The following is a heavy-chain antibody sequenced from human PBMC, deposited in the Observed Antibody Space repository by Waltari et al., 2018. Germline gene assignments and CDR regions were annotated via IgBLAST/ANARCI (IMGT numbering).Heavy chain of an antibody. Sequence: QVQLQESGPGLVKPSETLSLTCTVSGGSIGSYYWTWIRQPPVKGLEGIGYIYSSGNTKYNPSLKSRVTIAVDTSKNQFSLTLSSVRAADTAVYYCARLSCTSSSCHRKNAFDMWGQGTMVIVSS. D-gene: IGHD2-2*01. CDR3: ARLSCTSSSCHRKNAFDM. CDR1: GGSIGSYY. J-gene: IGHJ3*02. CDR2: IYSSGNT. V-gene: IGHV4-59*12.